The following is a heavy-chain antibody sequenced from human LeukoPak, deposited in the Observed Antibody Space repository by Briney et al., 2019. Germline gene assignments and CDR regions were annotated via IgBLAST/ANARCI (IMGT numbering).Heavy chain of an antibody. CDR3: ARSLYGSGSYRLYYYYGMDV. D-gene: IGHD3-10*01. CDR1: GGSISSYY. CDR2: IYYSGST. J-gene: IGHJ6*02. Sequence: SETLSLTCTVSGGSISSYYWSWIRQPPGKGLEWIGYIYYSGSTNYNPSLKSRVTISVDTSKNQFSLKLSSVTAADTAVYYCARSLYGSGSYRLYYYYGMDVWSQGTTVTVSS. V-gene: IGHV4-59*01.